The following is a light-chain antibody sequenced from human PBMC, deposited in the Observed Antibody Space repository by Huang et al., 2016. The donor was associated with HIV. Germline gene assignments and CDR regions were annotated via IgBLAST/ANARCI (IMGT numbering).Light chain of an antibody. CDR3: QQYYKSPQT. V-gene: IGKV4-1*01. CDR2: WAS. Sequence: DILLTQSPDSLAVSLGETATLTCRSSQSLLSSSTNKNYLAWFQQRQGQPPKLLVFWASSREAGIPDRFTGGGSGTQFALTISNVKTEDVAIYYCQQYYKSPQTFGPGTRVEI. CDR1: QSLLSSSTNKNY. J-gene: IGKJ1*01.